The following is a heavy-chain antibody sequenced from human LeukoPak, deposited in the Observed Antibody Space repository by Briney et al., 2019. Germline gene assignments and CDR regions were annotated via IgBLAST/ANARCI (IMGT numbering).Heavy chain of an antibody. D-gene: IGHD3-22*01. CDR2: ISYSGST. V-gene: IGHV4-59*01. CDR3: ARVAHSSGSFSYFDY. Sequence: SETLSLTCTVSGGSISTYYWSWIRQPPGKGLEWIGYISYSGSTNYNPSLKSRVTISVDTSKNQFSLRLSSVTAADTAVYYCARVAHSSGSFSYFDYWGQGTLVTVSS. CDR1: GGSISTYY. J-gene: IGHJ4*02.